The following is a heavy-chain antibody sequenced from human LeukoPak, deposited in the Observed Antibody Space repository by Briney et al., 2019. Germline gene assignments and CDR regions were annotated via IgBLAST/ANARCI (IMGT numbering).Heavy chain of an antibody. Sequence: ASVKVSCKASGYTFTSYYMHWVRQAPAQGLEWMGIINPSGGSTSYAQKFQGRVTMTRDMSTSTVYMELSSLRSEDTAVYYCARDLAPDPMWGIAVAGNLIDYWGQGTLVTVSS. CDR3: ARDLAPDPMWGIAVAGNLIDY. CDR2: INPSGGST. CDR1: GYTFTSYY. J-gene: IGHJ4*02. D-gene: IGHD6-19*01. V-gene: IGHV1-46*01.